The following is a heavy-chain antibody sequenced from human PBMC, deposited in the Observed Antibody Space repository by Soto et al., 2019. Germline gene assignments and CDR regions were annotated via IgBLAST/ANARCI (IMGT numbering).Heavy chain of an antibody. V-gene: IGHV4-39*07. Sequence: PSETLSLTCTVSGFSISSSSYYWGWIRQPPGKGLEWLGSIYYIGSTYYNPSLKSLGTISVDTTKTQSSLNPSPVTAADTAVYYCDRAPADSKMDVWGQERTLTV. CDR3: DRAPADSKMDV. CDR1: GFSISSSSYY. D-gene: IGHD2-2*01. J-gene: IGHJ6*02. CDR2: IYYIGST.